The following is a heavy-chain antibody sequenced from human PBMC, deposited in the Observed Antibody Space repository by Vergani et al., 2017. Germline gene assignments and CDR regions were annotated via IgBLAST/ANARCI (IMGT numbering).Heavy chain of an antibody. CDR1: GYTFTSYY. Sequence: QVQLVQSGAEVKKPGASVKVSCKASGYTFTSYYMHWVRQAPGQGLEWMGIINPSGGSTSYAQKFQGRVTMTRDTSTSTVYMELSSLRSEDTAVYYCARARRGYSYGLIWFDPWGQGTLVTVSS. J-gene: IGHJ5*02. V-gene: IGHV1-46*01. CDR3: ARARRGYSYGLIWFDP. CDR2: INPSGGST. D-gene: IGHD5-18*01.